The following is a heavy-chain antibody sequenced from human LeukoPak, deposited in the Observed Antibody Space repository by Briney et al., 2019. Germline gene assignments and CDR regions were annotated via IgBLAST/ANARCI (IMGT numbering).Heavy chain of an antibody. CDR3: AREGGSSGYYSDY. J-gene: IGHJ4*02. CDR1: GYTFTGYY. CDR2: INPNSGGT. D-gene: IGHD3-22*01. Sequence: ASVKVSCKASGYTFTGYYMHWVRQAPGQGLEWMGRINPNSGGTNYAQKFEGRVTMTRDTSISTASLELSRLRSDDTAVYYCAREGGSSGYYSDYWGQGTLVTVSS. V-gene: IGHV1-2*06.